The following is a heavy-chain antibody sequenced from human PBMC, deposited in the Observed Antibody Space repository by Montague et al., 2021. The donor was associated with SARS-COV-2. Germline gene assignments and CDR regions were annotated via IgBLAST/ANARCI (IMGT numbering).Heavy chain of an antibody. Sequence: CAISGDSVCSNVATWSWIRHTPSRGLEWLGRTYYRSKWYNDYAESVKSRITIDPDTSKHQFSLHLNSVTPEDTAVYYCARIPVGSKYYFDFWGQGTLVTVSS. V-gene: IGHV6-1*01. J-gene: IGHJ4*02. D-gene: IGHD2-2*01. CDR3: ARIPVGSKYYFDF. CDR1: GDSVCSNVAT. CDR2: TYYRSKWYN.